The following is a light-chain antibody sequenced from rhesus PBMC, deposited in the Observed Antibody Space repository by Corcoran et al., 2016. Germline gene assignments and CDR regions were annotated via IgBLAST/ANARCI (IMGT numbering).Light chain of an antibody. CDR3: QQGYSTPLT. J-gene: IGKJ4*01. CDR1: QGINYF. Sequence: DIQMTQSPSSLSASVGDRVTITCRASQGINYFLSWYQQKPGKAPKLVIYYANSLASGVPSMFSGSGSVTDYTLAISSLQPEDYATYYCQQGYSTPLTFGGGTKVEIK. CDR2: YAN. V-gene: IGKV1-32*03.